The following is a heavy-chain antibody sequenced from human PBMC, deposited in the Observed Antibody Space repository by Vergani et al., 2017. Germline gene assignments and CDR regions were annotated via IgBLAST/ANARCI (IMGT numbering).Heavy chain of an antibody. CDR1: GFTVSSNY. CDR2: ISWDGGST. D-gene: IGHD6-13*01. J-gene: IGHJ6*02. V-gene: IGHV3-43*02. CDR3: AKDIDHSSSWDYGMDV. Sequence: EVQLVESGGGLIQPGGSLRLSCAASGFTVSSNYMSWVRQAPGKGLEWVSLISWDGGSTYYADSVKGRFTISRDNSKNSLYLQMNSLRTEDTALYYCAKDIDHSSSWDYGMDVWGQGTTVTVSS.